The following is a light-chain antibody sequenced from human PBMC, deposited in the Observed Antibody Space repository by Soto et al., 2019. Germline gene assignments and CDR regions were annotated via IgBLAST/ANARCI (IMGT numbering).Light chain of an antibody. CDR1: QSISSW. Sequence: DLQMTQSPSTLSASVGARVTITCRASQSISSWLAWYQQKPGKAPKLLIYDASSLESGVPSRFSGSGSGTEFTLTISSLQPDDFATYDCQQYNSYLTFGGGTKVDIK. J-gene: IGKJ4*01. CDR3: QQYNSYLT. CDR2: DAS. V-gene: IGKV1-5*01.